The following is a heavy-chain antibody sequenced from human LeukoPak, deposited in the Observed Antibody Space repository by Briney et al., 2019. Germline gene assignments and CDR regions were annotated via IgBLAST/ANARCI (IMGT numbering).Heavy chain of an antibody. CDR1: GGTFSSYA. V-gene: IGHV1-69*05. CDR2: IIPIFGTA. D-gene: IGHD3-22*01. CDR3: ARTTYYYDSSGYFDY. Sequence: SVKVSCKASGGTFSSYAISWVRQAPGQGLEWMGRIIPIFGTANYAQKFQGRVTITTDESTSTAYMELSSLRSENTAVYYCARTTYYYDSSGYFDYWGQGTLVTVSS. J-gene: IGHJ4*02.